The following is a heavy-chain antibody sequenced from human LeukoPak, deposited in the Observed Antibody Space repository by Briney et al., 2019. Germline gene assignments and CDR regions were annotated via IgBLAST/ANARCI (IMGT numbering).Heavy chain of an antibody. CDR1: GYTFTGHY. D-gene: IGHD5-12*01. CDR3: VRDGYSGGAFDI. Sequence: GASVKVSCKASGYTFTGHYMHWVRQAPGQGLEWMGWIYPKSGGTNYAQKFQSRVTMTRDTSITTAFMELSILKSDDTAVYYCVRDGYSGGAFDIWGQGAMVTVSS. J-gene: IGHJ3*02. V-gene: IGHV1-2*02. CDR2: IYPKSGGT.